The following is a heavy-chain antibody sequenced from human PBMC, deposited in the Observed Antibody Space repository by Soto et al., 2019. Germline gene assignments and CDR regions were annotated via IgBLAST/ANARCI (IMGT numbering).Heavy chain of an antibody. CDR2: ISAYNGDT. Sequence: QVQLLQSGPELMKPGASVKLSCKASGYTFRNYGINWVRQAPGQGLEWMGWISAYNGDTNYAHNFQGRVTMATDTPTSTAYIELRSLKSDDTAVYYCARDGRQFVPNSDNFEIWGQGTTVTVSS. V-gene: IGHV1-18*01. CDR1: GYTFRNYG. CDR3: ARDGRQFVPNSDNFEI. D-gene: IGHD6-6*01. J-gene: IGHJ3*02.